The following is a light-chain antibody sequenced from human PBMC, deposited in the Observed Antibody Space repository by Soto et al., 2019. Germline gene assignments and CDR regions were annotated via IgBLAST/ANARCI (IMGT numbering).Light chain of an antibody. CDR2: GES. V-gene: IGKV3-20*01. J-gene: IGKJ5*01. CDR1: QSVSSSY. Sequence: EIVLTQSPGTLSLSPGESATLSCRASQSVSSSYLAWYQQKPGQAPRLLIYGESNRATGIPDRFSGSGSGTDLTLTIIRLEPEDFAVYYCQKYGSSPSTXGQGTRLEIK. CDR3: QKYGSSPST.